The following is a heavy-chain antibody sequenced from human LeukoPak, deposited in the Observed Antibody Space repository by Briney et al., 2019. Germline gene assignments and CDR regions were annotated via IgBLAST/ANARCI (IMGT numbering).Heavy chain of an antibody. CDR2: IYYSGST. CDR1: GGSISDYY. J-gene: IGHJ5*02. V-gene: IGHV4-59*12. Sequence: SETLSLTCTVSGGSISDYYWSWLRQPPGKGLEWIGSIYYSGSTYYNPSLKSRVTISVDTSKNQFSLKLSSVTAADTAVYYCARDRLFYGSSGWFDPWGQGALVTVSS. CDR3: ARDRLFYGSSGWFDP. D-gene: IGHD3-10*01.